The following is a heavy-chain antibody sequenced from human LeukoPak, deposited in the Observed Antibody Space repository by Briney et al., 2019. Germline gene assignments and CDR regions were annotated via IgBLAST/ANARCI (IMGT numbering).Heavy chain of an antibody. CDR2: IDDDGAGT. CDR3: ARSASGYDA. Sequence: PGGSLRLSCAASGFPFSGYWMHWVRQAPGKGLVWVSRIDDDGAGTTDADSVKGRFTISKDNAKNTLYLQMNRLRVEDTAVYYCARSASGYDAWGQGTLVTVSS. J-gene: IGHJ5*02. V-gene: IGHV3-74*01. CDR1: GFPFSGYW. D-gene: IGHD5-12*01.